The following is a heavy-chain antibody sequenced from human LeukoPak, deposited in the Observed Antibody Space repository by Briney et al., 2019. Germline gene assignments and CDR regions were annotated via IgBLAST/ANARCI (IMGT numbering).Heavy chain of an antibody. CDR3: ARGHGRVATGRGGIITGAIYFDF. Sequence: SETLSLTCGVSGWSFSGYYWSWIRQSPGRGPEWIGEINHSGSTNYNPSLESRVTVSVDTSENQFSLILRSVTAADTAVYFCARGHGRVATGRGGIITGAIYFDFWGQGSLVTVSS. J-gene: IGHJ4*02. V-gene: IGHV4-34*01. D-gene: IGHD3-10*01. CDR1: GWSFSGYY. CDR2: INHSGST.